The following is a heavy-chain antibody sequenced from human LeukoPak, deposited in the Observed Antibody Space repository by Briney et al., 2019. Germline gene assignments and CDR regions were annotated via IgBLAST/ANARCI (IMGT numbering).Heavy chain of an antibody. J-gene: IGHJ3*02. CDR1: GGSISSYY. Sequence: PSETLSLTCTVSGGSISSYYWSWIRQPAGKGLEWIGRIYTSGSTNYNPSLKSRVTMSVDTSKNQFSLKLSSVTAADTAVYYCARDNSVDLVVAYCGGDCSDAFDIWGQGTMVTVSS. V-gene: IGHV4-4*07. D-gene: IGHD2-21*01. CDR3: ARDNSVDLVVAYCGGDCSDAFDI. CDR2: IYTSGST.